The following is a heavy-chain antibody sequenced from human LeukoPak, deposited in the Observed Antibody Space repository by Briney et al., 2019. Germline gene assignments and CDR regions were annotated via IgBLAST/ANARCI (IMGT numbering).Heavy chain of an antibody. D-gene: IGHD1-26*01. CDR2: IYHSGST. V-gene: IGHV4-38-2*02. CDR1: GYSISSGYY. Sequence: SETLSLTCTVSGYSISSGYYWGWIRQPPGKGLEWIGSIYHSGSTYYNPPLKSRVTISVDTSKNQFSLKLSSVTAADTAVYYCASGGIVGASPRYYYYMDVWGKGTTVTVSS. J-gene: IGHJ6*03. CDR3: ASGGIVGASPRYYYYMDV.